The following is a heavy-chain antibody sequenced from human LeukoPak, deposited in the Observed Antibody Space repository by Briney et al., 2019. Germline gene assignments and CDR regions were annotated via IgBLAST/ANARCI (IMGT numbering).Heavy chain of an antibody. D-gene: IGHD3-16*01. CDR1: GGTFSSYA. J-gene: IGHJ6*03. CDR3: ARVRGNYYYYYMDV. CDR2: IIPIFGTA. V-gene: IGHV1-69*05. Sequence: SGKVSCKASGGTFSSYAISWVRQAPGQGLEWIGGIIPIFGTANYAQKLQGRVTITTDESTSTAYMELSSLRSEDTAVYYCARVRGNYYYYYMDVWGKGTTVTVSS.